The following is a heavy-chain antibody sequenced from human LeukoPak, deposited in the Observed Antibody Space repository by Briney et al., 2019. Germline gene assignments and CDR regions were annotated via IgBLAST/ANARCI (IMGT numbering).Heavy chain of an antibody. CDR1: GFTFDDYA. CDR3: ATGQYRSNYYFDY. CDR2: IGWDGGST. Sequence: GGSLRLSCAASGFTFDDYAMHWVRQAPGRGLEWVSLIGWDGGSTYYADSVKGRFTISRDNSKNSLYLQMNSLRAEDTALYYCATGQYRSNYYFDYWGQGTLVTVSS. V-gene: IGHV3-43D*03. D-gene: IGHD2/OR15-2a*01. J-gene: IGHJ4*02.